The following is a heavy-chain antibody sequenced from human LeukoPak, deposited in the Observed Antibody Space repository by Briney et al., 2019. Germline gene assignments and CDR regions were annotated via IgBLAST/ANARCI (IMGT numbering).Heavy chain of an antibody. CDR3: ARQVYDSSGSFDC. V-gene: IGHV4-30-4*01. D-gene: IGHD3-22*01. J-gene: IGHJ4*01. Sequence: PSETLSLTCTVSGGSISSGEYYWSWIRQPPGEGLEWIGYIYYSGSTSYNPSLKSRVTMSVDTSKNQFSLKLSSVTAADTAVYYCARQVYDSSGSFDCWGHGSLVTVSS. CDR2: IYYSGST. CDR1: GGSISSGEYY.